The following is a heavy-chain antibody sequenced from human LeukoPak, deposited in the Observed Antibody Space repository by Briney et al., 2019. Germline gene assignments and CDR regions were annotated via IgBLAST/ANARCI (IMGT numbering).Heavy chain of an antibody. CDR2: MNPNSGNT. V-gene: IGHV1-8*01. CDR3: ARVWAARLCWFDP. J-gene: IGHJ5*02. CDR1: GYTFTSYD. D-gene: IGHD5-18*01. Sequence: GASVKVSCKASGYTFTSYDINWVRQATGQGLEWMGWMNPNSGNTGYAQKFQGRVTMTRNTSISTAYMELSSLRSEDTAVYYCARVWAARLCWFDPWGQGTLVTVSS.